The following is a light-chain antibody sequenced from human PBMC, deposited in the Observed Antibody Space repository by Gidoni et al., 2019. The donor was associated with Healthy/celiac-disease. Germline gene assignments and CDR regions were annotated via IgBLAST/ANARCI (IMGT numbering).Light chain of an antibody. V-gene: IGKV2-28*01. CDR2: LGS. CDR1: QSLLHSNGYNY. CDR3: MQALQTPIT. J-gene: IGKJ5*01. Sequence: DIVMTQSPLSLPVTPGEPASISCSSSQSLLHSNGYNYLDWYLQKQGQSPQLLIYLGSNRASGVPDRFSGSGSGTDFTLKISRVEAEDVGVYYCMQALQTPITFGQGTRLEIK.